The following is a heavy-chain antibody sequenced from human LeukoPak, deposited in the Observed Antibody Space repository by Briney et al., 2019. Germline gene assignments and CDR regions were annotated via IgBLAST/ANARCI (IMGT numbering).Heavy chain of an antibody. V-gene: IGHV3-11*06. J-gene: IGHJ6*02. CDR3: ARVNCSGGSCFGSGGMDV. Sequence: PGGSLRLSCAASGFTFSDYYMSWIRQAPGKGLEWVSYISSSSSYTTYADSVKGRFTISRANAKNSLYLQMNSLRAEDTAVYYCARVNCSGGSCFGSGGMDVWGQGTTVTVSS. CDR1: GFTFSDYY. CDR2: ISSSSSYT. D-gene: IGHD2-15*01.